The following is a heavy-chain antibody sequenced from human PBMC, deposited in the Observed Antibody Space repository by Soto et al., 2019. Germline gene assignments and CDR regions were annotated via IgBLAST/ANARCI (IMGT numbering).Heavy chain of an antibody. J-gene: IGHJ4*02. Sequence: GGSLRLSCAASGFTFDDYAMHWVRQGPGKGLEWVSGISWNSDMITYADSVKGRFTVYRDNAKNSLDLEMNSLRVEDTALYYCVKDTYILVGATHLDSWGQGTLVTVSS. CDR3: VKDTYILVGATHLDS. D-gene: IGHD1-26*01. V-gene: IGHV3-9*01. CDR1: GFTFDDYA. CDR2: ISWNSDMI.